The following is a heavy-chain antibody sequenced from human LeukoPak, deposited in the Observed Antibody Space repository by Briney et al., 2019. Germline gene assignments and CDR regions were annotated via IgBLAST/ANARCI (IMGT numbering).Heavy chain of an antibody. CDR2: ISSSSSSYI. CDR1: GFTFSSYS. D-gene: IGHD3-9*01. CDR3: ARKRDILTGYNDY. Sequence: GGSLRLSCAASGFTFSSYSMNWVRQAPGKGLEWVSSISSSSSSYIYYADSVKGRFTISRDNAKNSLYLQMNSLRAEDTAVYYCARKRDILTGYNDYWGQGTLVTVSS. J-gene: IGHJ4*02. V-gene: IGHV3-21*01.